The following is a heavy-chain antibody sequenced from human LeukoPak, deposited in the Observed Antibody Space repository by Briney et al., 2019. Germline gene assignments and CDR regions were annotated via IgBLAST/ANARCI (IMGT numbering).Heavy chain of an antibody. CDR1: GFTFRYYW. CDR3: ARVEVGPTYFDL. V-gene: IGHV3-74*01. D-gene: IGHD1-26*01. CDR2: INTDGSHT. J-gene: IGHJ4*02. Sequence: GGSLRLSCAASGFTFRYYWIHWVRQVPGKGLVWLSRINTDGSHTNYADSVKDRFTMSRDNAKNTVHLQMNSLTAEDTAVYYCARVEVGPTYFDLGGQGTLVTVSS.